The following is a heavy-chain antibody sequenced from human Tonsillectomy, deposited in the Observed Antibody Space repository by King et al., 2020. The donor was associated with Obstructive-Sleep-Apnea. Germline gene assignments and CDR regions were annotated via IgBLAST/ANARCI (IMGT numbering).Heavy chain of an antibody. Sequence: VQLVQSGGGVVQPGGSLRVSWAASGFTFSSYGMHWVRQAPGKGLEWVAFIRYGGSNEFYADFGNGRFNISRDNSKNTLYLQMNSLRAEDTAVYYCASEPGYCSGGSCPGDFAFDIWGQGTMVTVSS. J-gene: IGHJ3*02. CDR1: GFTFSSYG. CDR2: IRYGGSNE. CDR3: ASEPGYCSGGSCPGDFAFDI. D-gene: IGHD2-15*01. V-gene: IGHV3-30*02.